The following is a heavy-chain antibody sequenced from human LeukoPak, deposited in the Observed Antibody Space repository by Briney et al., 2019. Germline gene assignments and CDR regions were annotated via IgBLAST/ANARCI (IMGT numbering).Heavy chain of an antibody. CDR2: IYYSGST. CDR1: GGSISSYY. J-gene: IGHJ6*02. Sequence: SETLSLTCTVSGGSISSYYWSWIRQPPGKALEWIGYIYYSGSTNYNPSLKSRVTISVDTSKNQFSLKLSSVTAADTAVYYCARDGGGDSNYYYYYGMDVWGQGTTVTVSS. V-gene: IGHV4-59*01. D-gene: IGHD2-21*02. CDR3: ARDGGGDSNYYYYYGMDV.